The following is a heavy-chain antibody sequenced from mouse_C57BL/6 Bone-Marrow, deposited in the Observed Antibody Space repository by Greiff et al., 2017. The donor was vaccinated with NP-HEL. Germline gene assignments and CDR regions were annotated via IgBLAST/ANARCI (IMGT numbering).Heavy chain of an antibody. CDR2: IHPNSGST. CDR3: ARRRDLYDFDY. J-gene: IGHJ2*01. D-gene: IGHD2-14*01. Sequence: QVQLQQPGAELVKPGASVKLSCKASGYTFTSYWMHWVKQRPGQGLEWIGMIHPNSGSTNYNEKFKGKATLTVDKSSSTAYMQLSSLTSEDSAVYYCARRRDLYDFDYWGQGTTLTVSS. CDR1: GYTFTSYW. V-gene: IGHV1-64*01.